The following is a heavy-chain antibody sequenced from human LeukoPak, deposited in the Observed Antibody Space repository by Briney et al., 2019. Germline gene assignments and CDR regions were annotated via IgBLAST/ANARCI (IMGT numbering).Heavy chain of an antibody. J-gene: IGHJ1*01. CDR3: AKQAFPWNH. CDR1: GFTLRHYY. CDR2: ISPDGDTI. V-gene: IGHV3-11*01. Sequence: GGSLRLSCAVSGFTLRHYYMSWIRQAPGKGLEWLSYISPDGDTIYYADSVKGRFTISRDNAKNSPSLQMNSLRAEDTAPYYCAKQAFPWNHWGQGTLVPVSS. D-gene: IGHD1-1*01.